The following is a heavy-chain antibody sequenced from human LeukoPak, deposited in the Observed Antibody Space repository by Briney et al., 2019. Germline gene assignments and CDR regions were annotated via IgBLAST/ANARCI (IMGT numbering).Heavy chain of an antibody. V-gene: IGHV1-69*05. Sequence: ASVKVSCKASGGTFSSYAISWVRQAPGQGLEWMGGIIPIFGTANYAQKFQGRVTITTDESTSTAYMELSGLRSEDTAVYYCARDGGGVVVPAAMNYWGQGTLVTVSS. D-gene: IGHD2-2*01. CDR1: GGTFSSYA. CDR3: ARDGGGVVVPAAMNY. J-gene: IGHJ4*02. CDR2: IIPIFGTA.